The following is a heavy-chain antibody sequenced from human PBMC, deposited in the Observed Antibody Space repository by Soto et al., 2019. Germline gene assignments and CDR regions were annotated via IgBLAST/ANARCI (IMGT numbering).Heavy chain of an antibody. V-gene: IGHV4-30-2*01. CDR1: GGSISSGGYS. CDR3: ARVAYCGGDCYRRFDP. CDR2: IYHSGST. D-gene: IGHD2-21*02. Sequence: QLQLQESGSGLVKPSQTLSLTCAVSGGSISSGGYSWSWIRQPPGKGLEWIGYIYHSGSTYYNPSLKSRVTVSVDRSKNQFSLKLSSVTAADTAVYYCARVAYCGGDCYRRFDPWGQGTLVTVSS. J-gene: IGHJ5*02.